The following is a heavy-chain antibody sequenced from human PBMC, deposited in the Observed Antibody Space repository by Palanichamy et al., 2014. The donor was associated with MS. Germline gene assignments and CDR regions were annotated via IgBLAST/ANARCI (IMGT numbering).Heavy chain of an antibody. CDR1: GFTFSSYA. D-gene: IGHD3-10*01. V-gene: IGHV3-23*01. Sequence: EVQLLESGGGLVQPGGSLRLSCAASGFTFSSYAMSWVRQAPGKGLEWVSAISGYGGGTSYAGSVKGRFTISRDNSNNALDLQMNSLRAEDTAVYYCAKGRYYGSGSSSDYWGQGTLVTVSS. CDR2: ISGYGGGT. J-gene: IGHJ4*02. CDR3: AKGRYYGSGSSSDY.